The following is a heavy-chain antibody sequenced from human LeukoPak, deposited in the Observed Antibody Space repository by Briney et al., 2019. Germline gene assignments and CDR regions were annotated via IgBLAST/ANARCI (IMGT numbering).Heavy chain of an antibody. Sequence: GGSLRLSCAASGFTFSRYGMHWVRQAPGKGLEWVAVIWYDGSNKYYADSVKGRFTISRDNSKNTLYLQMHSLRAEDTAVFYCARSETTVTTDLSLQHWGQGTLVSVSS. V-gene: IGHV3-33*08. CDR1: GFTFSRYG. J-gene: IGHJ1*01. CDR2: IWYDGSNK. CDR3: ARSETTVTTDLSLQH. D-gene: IGHD4-17*01.